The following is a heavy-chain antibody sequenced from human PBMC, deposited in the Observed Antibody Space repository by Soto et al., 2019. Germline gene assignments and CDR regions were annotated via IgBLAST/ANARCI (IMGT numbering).Heavy chain of an antibody. CDR3: ARGLASGDY. CDR2: VNPNGGST. Sequence: QVQLVQSGAEVKEPGASVKISCKGSGYTFTNFYIHWVRQAPGQGLEWMGIVNPNGGSTNYAQNFKGRINISRDASTSTVYMDLSSLSSEDTAVYYCARGLASGDYWGQVALVTVSS. CDR1: GYTFTNFY. D-gene: IGHD6-6*01. V-gene: IGHV1-46*01. J-gene: IGHJ4*02.